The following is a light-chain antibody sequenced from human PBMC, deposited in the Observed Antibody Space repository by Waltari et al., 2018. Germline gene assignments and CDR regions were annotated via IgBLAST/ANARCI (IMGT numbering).Light chain of an antibody. CDR2: GNN. J-gene: IGLJ3*02. CDR1: SSNIGSNT. Sequence: QSVLTQSPSTSETPEQKVTISCSGSSSNIGSNTVNWYQQLPGTAPKLLIYGNNQRPSGVPDRFSGSKSGTSASLAISGLQSEDEADYYCAAWDDSLIGPVFGGGTKLTVL. V-gene: IGLV1-44*01. CDR3: AAWDDSLIGPV.